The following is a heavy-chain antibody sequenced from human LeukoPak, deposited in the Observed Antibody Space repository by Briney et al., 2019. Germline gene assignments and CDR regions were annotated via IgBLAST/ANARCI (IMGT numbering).Heavy chain of an antibody. D-gene: IGHD1-26*01. CDR2: IIPSLDVA. CDR1: GDTFIPYT. Sequence: ASVKVSCKVSGDTFIPYTFSWVRQAPGQGLEWIGRIIPSLDVANYAQKFQGRVTITRNTSISTAYMELSSLRSEDTAVYYCARDSRRELLHAFDIWGQGTMVTVSS. V-gene: IGHV1-69*04. CDR3: ARDSRRELLHAFDI. J-gene: IGHJ3*02.